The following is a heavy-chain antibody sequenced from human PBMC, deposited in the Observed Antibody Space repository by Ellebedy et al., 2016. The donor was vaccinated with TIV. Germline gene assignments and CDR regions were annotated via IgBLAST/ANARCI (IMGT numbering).Heavy chain of an antibody. J-gene: IGHJ4*02. D-gene: IGHD3-3*01. CDR2: IYYSGNT. Sequence: SETLSLTXTVSGGSISSSSYYWGWIRQPPGKGLEWIGSIYYSGNTYYNPSIKSRITISIDTSKNQFSLRLSSVTAADTAIYRCARRKVTIPRADAYFDYWGQGILVTVSS. CDR3: ARRKVTIPRADAYFDY. V-gene: IGHV4-39*01. CDR1: GGSISSSSYY.